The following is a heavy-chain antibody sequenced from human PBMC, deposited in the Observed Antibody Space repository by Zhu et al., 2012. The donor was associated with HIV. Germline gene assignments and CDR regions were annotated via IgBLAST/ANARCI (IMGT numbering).Heavy chain of an antibody. CDR1: GGSISNYY. J-gene: IGHJ4*02. V-gene: IGHV4-59*01. CDR2: IYYSGST. D-gene: IGHD3-10*01. CDR3: ARAESRLYGSGSLFDY. Sequence: QVQLQESGPGLLKPSETLSLTCTVSGGSISNYYWSWIRQPPGKGPEWIGYIYYSGSTNYNPSLKSRLTISVDTSRNQFSLKLTSVTSADTAVYYCARAESRLYGSGSLFDYWGQGSPGHRLL.